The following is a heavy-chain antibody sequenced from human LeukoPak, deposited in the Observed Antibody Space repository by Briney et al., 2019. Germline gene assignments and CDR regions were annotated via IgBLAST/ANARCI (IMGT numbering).Heavy chain of an antibody. CDR3: ARDQYNYDSSGYYYYFDY. CDR1: GDSISNYY. D-gene: IGHD3-22*01. Sequence: SETLSLTCTASGDSISNYYWSWIRQPAGKGLEWIGRIYKSGSTNYNPSLKSRVTMSIDTSKNQMSLKLSSVTAADTAIYYCARDQYNYDSSGYYYYFDYWGQGTLVTVSS. CDR2: IYKSGST. V-gene: IGHV4-4*07. J-gene: IGHJ4*02.